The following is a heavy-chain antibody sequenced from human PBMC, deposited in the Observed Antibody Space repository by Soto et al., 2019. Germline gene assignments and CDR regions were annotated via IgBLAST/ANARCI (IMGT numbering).Heavy chain of an antibody. V-gene: IGHV1-46*01. CDR2: INPNGGST. CDR1: GYTLTNFY. D-gene: IGHD6-19*01. J-gene: IGHJ4*02. Sequence: ASVKVSCTASGYTLTNFYIHWVRQAPGQGLEWMGIINPNGGSTNYAHNFQGRVTITRDTSTSTVYMDLSSLRSEDTAVYYCARVLGSGWHLDYWGQGTLVTVSS. CDR3: ARVLGSGWHLDY.